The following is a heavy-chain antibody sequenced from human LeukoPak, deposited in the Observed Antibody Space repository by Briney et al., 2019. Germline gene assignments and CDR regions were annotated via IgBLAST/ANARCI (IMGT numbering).Heavy chain of an antibody. J-gene: IGHJ4*02. Sequence: GESLKISCQGSGYDFTNYWISWVRQMPGKGLEWMGRIDPSDSYTNYNPSFQGHVTMSADKSISTAYLQWNSVQASDTAMSFCARLNSYHNVLTGYLYYFDYWGQGTLVAVSS. CDR2: IDPSDSYT. V-gene: IGHV5-10-1*01. CDR1: GYDFTNYW. D-gene: IGHD3-9*01. CDR3: ARLNSYHNVLTGYLYYFDY.